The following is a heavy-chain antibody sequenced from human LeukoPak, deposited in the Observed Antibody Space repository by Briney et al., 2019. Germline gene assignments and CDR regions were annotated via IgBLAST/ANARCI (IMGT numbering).Heavy chain of an antibody. J-gene: IGHJ5*02. CDR3: ARDGTTGTTFRFDP. V-gene: IGHV4-61*01. Sequence: SETLSLTCTVSGGSVSSGSYYWSWIRQPPGKGLEWIGYIYYSGSTNYNPSLKSRVTISVDTSKNQFSLKLSSVTAADTAVYYCARDGTTGTTFRFDPWGQGTLVTVSS. D-gene: IGHD1-1*01. CDR2: IYYSGST. CDR1: GGSVSSGSYY.